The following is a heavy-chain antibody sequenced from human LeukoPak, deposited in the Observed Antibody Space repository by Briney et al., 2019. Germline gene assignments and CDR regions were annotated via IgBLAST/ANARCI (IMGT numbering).Heavy chain of an antibody. D-gene: IGHD3-9*01. CDR2: VSWNSGSI. V-gene: IGHV3-9*01. J-gene: IGHJ5*02. Sequence: GGSLTLSCAASGFTFDDYAMHWVRQPPGKGLEWVSGVSWNSGSIGYADSVKGRFTICRDNAKNSLYLQMNSLRAEDTALYYCARDYDVLTAYPPTQLFDPWGQGTLVTVSS. CDR3: ARDYDVLTAYPPTQLFDP. CDR1: GFTFDDYA.